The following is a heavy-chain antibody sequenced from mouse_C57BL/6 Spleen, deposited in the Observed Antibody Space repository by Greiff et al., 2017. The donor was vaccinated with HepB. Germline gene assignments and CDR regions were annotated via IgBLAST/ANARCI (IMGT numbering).Heavy chain of an antibody. J-gene: IGHJ4*01. Sequence: EVKLMESGPVLVKPGASVKMSCKASGYTFTDYYMNWVKQSHGKSLEWIGVINPYNGGTSYNQKFKGKATLTVDKSSSTAYMELNSLTSEDSAVFYCARGTGMDAMDYWGQGTSVTVAS. CDR3: ARGTGMDAMDY. V-gene: IGHV1-19*01. CDR1: GYTFTDYY. CDR2: INPYNGGT. D-gene: IGHD4-1*01.